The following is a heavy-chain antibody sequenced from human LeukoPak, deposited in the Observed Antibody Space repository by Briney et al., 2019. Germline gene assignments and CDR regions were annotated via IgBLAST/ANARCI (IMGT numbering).Heavy chain of an antibody. V-gene: IGHV1-69*13. D-gene: IGHD3-10*01. Sequence: SVKVSCKASGGTFSSYAISWVRQAPGQGLEWMGGIIPIFGTANYAQKFQGRVTITADESTSTAYMELSSLRSEDTAVYYCARGTYYYGSGSYWSYYYMDVWGKGTTVTVSS. CDR3: ARGTYYYGSGSYWSYYYMDV. J-gene: IGHJ6*03. CDR1: GGTFSSYA. CDR2: IIPIFGTA.